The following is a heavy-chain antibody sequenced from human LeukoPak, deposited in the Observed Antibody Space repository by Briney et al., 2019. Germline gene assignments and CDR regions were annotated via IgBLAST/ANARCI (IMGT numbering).Heavy chain of an antibody. J-gene: IGHJ6*02. CDR2: ISYDGSNK. CDR3: ARDSNYDFWSGYYPDNYYYYYGMDV. CDR1: GFTFSSYG. V-gene: IGHV3-30*03. Sequence: GGSLRLSCAASGFTFSSYGMHWVRQAPGKGLEWVAVISYDGSNKYYADSVKGRFTISRDNSKNTLYLQMNSLRAEDTAVYYCARDSNYDFWSGYYPDNYYYYYGMDVWGQGTTVTVSS. D-gene: IGHD3-3*01.